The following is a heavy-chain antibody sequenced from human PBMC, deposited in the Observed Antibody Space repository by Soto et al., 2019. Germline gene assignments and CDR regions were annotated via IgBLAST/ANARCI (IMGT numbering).Heavy chain of an antibody. Sequence: EVQLVESGGGLVQTGESLRLSCAASGFIFSTYSINWVRQAPGKGLEWVSYSSSSAIFYADSVKGRFTISRDSARNSLYLQVNSLRDEDTAVYYFARDQRGSGNFDVWGQGTMVTVSS. CDR1: GFIFSTYS. CDR3: ARDQRGSGNFDV. V-gene: IGHV3-48*02. CDR2: SSSSAI. D-gene: IGHD3-10*01. J-gene: IGHJ3*01.